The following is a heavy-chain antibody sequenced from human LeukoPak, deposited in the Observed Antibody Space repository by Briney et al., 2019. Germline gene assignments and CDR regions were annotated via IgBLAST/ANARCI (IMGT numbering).Heavy chain of an antibody. CDR2: ISAYNGNT. D-gene: IGHD1-7*01. V-gene: IGHV1-18*01. CDR1: GYTFTSYG. CDR3: ARDRAPPRITGTTIDY. Sequence: ASVKVSCTASGYTFTSYGISWVRQAPGQGLEWMGWISAYNGNTNYAQKLQGRVTMTTDTSTSTAYMELRSLRSDDTAVYYCARDRAPPRITGTTIDYWGQGALVTVSS. J-gene: IGHJ4*02.